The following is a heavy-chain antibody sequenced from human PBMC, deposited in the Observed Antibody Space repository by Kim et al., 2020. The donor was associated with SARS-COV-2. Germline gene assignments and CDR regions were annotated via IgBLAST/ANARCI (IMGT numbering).Heavy chain of an antibody. J-gene: IGHJ4*02. D-gene: IGHD2-2*01. V-gene: IGHV4-59*01. Sequence: SETLSLTCTVSGGSISSYYWSWIRQPPGKGLEWIGYIYYSGSTNYNPSLKSRVTISVDTSKNQFSLKLSSVTAADTAVYYCARAPSEYLDYFDYWGQGT. CDR2: IYYSGST. CDR1: GGSISSYY. CDR3: ARAPSEYLDYFDY.